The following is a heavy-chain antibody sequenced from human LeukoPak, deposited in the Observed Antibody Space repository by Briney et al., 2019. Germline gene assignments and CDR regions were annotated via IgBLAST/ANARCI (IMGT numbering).Heavy chain of an antibody. Sequence: GGSPRLSCAASGFTFSSYSMNWVRQAPGKGLEWVSSISSSSSYIYYADSVKGRFTISRDNAKNSLYLQMNSLRAEDTAVYYCARGGRSGKHFDYWGQGTLVTVSS. D-gene: IGHD1-26*01. J-gene: IGHJ4*02. CDR2: ISSSSSYI. CDR1: GFTFSSYS. V-gene: IGHV3-21*01. CDR3: ARGGRSGKHFDY.